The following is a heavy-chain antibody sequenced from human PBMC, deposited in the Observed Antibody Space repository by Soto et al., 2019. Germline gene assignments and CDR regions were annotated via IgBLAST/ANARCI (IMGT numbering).Heavy chain of an antibody. Sequence: PWETLSLTCTVSGGSVSSGSYYWSWIRQPPGKGLEWIGYIYYSGSTNYNPSLKSRVTISVDTSKNQFSLKLSSVTAADTAVYYCARENELDWFDPWGQGTLVTVSS. J-gene: IGHJ5*02. CDR1: GGSVSSGSYY. D-gene: IGHD3-3*02. CDR3: ARENELDWFDP. V-gene: IGHV4-61*01. CDR2: IYYSGST.